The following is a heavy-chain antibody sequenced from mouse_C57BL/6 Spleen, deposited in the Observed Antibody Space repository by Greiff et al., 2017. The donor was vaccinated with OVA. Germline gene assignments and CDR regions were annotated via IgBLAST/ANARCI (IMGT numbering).Heavy chain of an antibody. D-gene: IGHD1-1*01. CDR3: TRNYGSSLYYYAMDY. Sequence: QVQLQQSGAELVRPGASVTLSCKASGYTFTDYEMHWVKQTPVHGLEWIGAIDPETGGTAYNQKFTGKAILTADKSSSTAYMELRSLTSEDSAVYYCTRNYGSSLYYYAMDYWGQGTSVTVSS. V-gene: IGHV1-15*01. J-gene: IGHJ4*01. CDR2: IDPETGGT. CDR1: GYTFTDYE.